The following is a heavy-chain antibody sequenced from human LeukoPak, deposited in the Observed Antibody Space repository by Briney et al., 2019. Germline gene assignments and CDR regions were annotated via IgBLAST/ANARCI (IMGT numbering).Heavy chain of an antibody. Sequence: ASVKVSCKASGGTFRSYAITWVRQAPGQGLDWVGWISAYNGNTDYAQNLQGRVTMTTDTSTSTAYMKLRSLRSDDTAVYYCARYYDFWSGKTFGLDPWGQGTLVTVSS. D-gene: IGHD3-3*01. CDR1: GGTFRSYA. V-gene: IGHV1-18*01. J-gene: IGHJ5*02. CDR2: ISAYNGNT. CDR3: ARYYDFWSGKTFGLDP.